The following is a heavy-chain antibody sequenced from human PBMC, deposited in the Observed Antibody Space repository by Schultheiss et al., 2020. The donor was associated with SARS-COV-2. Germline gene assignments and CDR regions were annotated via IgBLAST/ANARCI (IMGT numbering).Heavy chain of an antibody. CDR1: GGSVSSGSYY. D-gene: IGHD5-18*01. J-gene: IGHJ4*02. Sequence: SETLSLTCTVSGGSVSSGSYYWSWIRQPPGKGLEWIGYIYYSESTNYNPSLKSRVTISVDTSKNQFSLKLSSVTAADTAVYYCARAVQLWPKSFDYWGQGTLVTVSS. CDR3: ARAVQLWPKSFDY. V-gene: IGHV4-61*01. CDR2: IYYSEST.